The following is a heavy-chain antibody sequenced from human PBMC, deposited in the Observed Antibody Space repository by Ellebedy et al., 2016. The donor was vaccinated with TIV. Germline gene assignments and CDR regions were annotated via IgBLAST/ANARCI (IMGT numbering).Heavy chain of an antibody. CDR1: GFIFSRYE. D-gene: IGHD6-13*01. V-gene: IGHV3-48*03. CDR3: ARLNPGYSSSWYLDY. Sequence: GESLKISCAVSGFIFSRYEMNWVRQAPGKGLEWVSYISSAGGTILYADSVKGRFTISRDNAKNSLYLQMNRLRAEDTAVYYCARLNPGYSSSWYLDYWGQGTLVTVSS. CDR2: ISSAGGTI. J-gene: IGHJ4*02.